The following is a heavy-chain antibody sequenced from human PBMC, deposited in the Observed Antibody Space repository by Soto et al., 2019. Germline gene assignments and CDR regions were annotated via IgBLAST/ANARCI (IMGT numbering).Heavy chain of an antibody. D-gene: IGHD5-12*01. CDR3: ATLRLREHASHI. J-gene: IGHJ3*02. CDR1: GLTVSGKKY. CDR2: VYDLDGT. V-gene: IGHV3-53*01. Sequence: DVQLVESGGGLIQPGGSLRLSCVASGLTVSGKKYIAWVRQAPGKGPEWVSGVYDLDGTYYAESVRGRLPTATGSSRTTVYLQMRDLRPEDTAVYFCATLRLREHASHIWGQGTMVTVSS.